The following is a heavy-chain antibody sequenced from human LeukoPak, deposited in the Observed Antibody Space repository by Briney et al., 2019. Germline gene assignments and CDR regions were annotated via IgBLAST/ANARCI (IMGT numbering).Heavy chain of an antibody. V-gene: IGHV3-53*01. Sequence: PGGSLRLSCAASGFAVTSNYFNWVRQAQGKGPEWVSIMYPNGRTYYRDSVKGRFTISRDNSKNTLYLQMNSLRAEDTGVYYCVRRQAFDLWGQGTMVTVSS. CDR3: VRRQAFDL. CDR1: GFAVTSNY. CDR2: MYPNGRT. J-gene: IGHJ3*01.